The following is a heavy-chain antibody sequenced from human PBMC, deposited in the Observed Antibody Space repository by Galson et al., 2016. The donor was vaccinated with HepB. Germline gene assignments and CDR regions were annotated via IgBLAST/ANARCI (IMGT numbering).Heavy chain of an antibody. J-gene: IGHJ4*02. CDR2: TYSGGQT. Sequence: SLRLSCAASGVTVSNNYMTWVRQAPGKGPEWVSITYSGGQTSYADSVMGRFTISRDNSRNTVDLQMNSLRVEDTAMYYCAREGQEGPTDYWGQGTLVTVSS. V-gene: IGHV3-66*01. CDR3: AREGQEGPTDY. CDR1: GVTVSNNY.